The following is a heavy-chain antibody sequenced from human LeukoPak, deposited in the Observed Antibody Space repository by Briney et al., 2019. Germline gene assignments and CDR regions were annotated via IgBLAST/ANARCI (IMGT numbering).Heavy chain of an antibody. CDR3: AKEDQVVVVAANFDY. J-gene: IGHJ4*02. CDR1: GFTFSSYA. V-gene: IGHV3-23*01. CDR2: ISGSGDRT. D-gene: IGHD2-15*01. Sequence: GGSLRLSCAASGFTFSSYAMSWVRQAPGKGLVGVSAISGSGDRTYYADCVKCRFTISRDNSKNTLYLKMNSLRAEDTAVYYCAKEDQVVVVAANFDYWGQGTLVTVSS.